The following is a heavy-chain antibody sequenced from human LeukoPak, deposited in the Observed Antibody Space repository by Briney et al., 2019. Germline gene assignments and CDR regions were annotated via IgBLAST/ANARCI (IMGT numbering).Heavy chain of an antibody. CDR1: GFTLSNYW. CDR2: LHSNGAFT. J-gene: IGHJ4*01. D-gene: IGHD2-21*02. Sequence: GGSLRLSCSASGFTLSNYWMHWVRQAPGKGLVWVARLHSNGAFTTYADSVKGRFTISRDTAKNTLYLQMNSLRVEDTAVYYCARFVVVTAGDYWGQGTLVTVSA. V-gene: IGHV3-74*01. CDR3: ARFVVVTAGDY.